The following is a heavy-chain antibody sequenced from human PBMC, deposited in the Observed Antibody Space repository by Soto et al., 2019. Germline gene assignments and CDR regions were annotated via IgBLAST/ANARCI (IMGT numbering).Heavy chain of an antibody. CDR2: IYGGGST. CDR3: ARGQRFSDWFDP. D-gene: IGHD3-3*01. Sequence: SETLSLTCTVSGGSISDYFWSWIRQAPGKGLEWIGYIYGGGSTDYNPSLKSRVTISVDTSNNQFSLRLTSVTAADTAVYYCARGQRFSDWFDPWGQGTLVTVSS. J-gene: IGHJ5*02. CDR1: GGSISDYF. V-gene: IGHV4-59*12.